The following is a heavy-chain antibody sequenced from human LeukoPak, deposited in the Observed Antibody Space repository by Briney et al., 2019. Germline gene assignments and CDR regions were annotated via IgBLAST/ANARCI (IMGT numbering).Heavy chain of an antibody. CDR1: GGSINNHY. V-gene: IGHV4-59*08. CDR2: IYSSGST. CDR3: ARHRSDGTYPLDY. Sequence: PSETQSLTCTVSGGSINNHYWSWIRHPPGKGLECIGHIYSSGSTTYSPSLKSRVTMSVDTSKNQFSLKLTSVTAADTAVYYCARHRSDGTYPLDYWGQGALVTVSS. D-gene: IGHD1-26*01. J-gene: IGHJ4*02.